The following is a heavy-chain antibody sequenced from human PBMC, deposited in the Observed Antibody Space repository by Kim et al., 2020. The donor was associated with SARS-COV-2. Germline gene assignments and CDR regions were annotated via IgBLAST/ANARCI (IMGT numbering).Heavy chain of an antibody. Sequence: SETLSLTCTVSGGSISSSSYYWGWIRQPPGKGLEWIGSIYYSGSTYYNPSLKSRVTISVDTSKNQFSLKLSSVTAADTAVYYCARRHDFWSGYTDWGQGTLVTVSS. D-gene: IGHD3-3*01. J-gene: IGHJ4*02. CDR3: ARRHDFWSGYTD. V-gene: IGHV4-39*01. CDR2: IYYSGST. CDR1: GGSISSSSYY.